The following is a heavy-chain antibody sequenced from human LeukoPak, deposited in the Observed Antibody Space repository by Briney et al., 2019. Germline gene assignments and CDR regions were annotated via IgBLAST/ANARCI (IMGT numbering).Heavy chain of an antibody. CDR2: IYYTGNT. J-gene: IGHJ4*02. D-gene: IGHD5-18*01. V-gene: IGHV4-39*01. CDR1: GGSISSSGYY. CDR3: ARHPGYSYGYSGDY. Sequence: KPSETLSLTCTVSGGSISSSGYYWGWIRQSPGRGLECIGTIYYTGNTYYNPSLKSRVIITVDMFKNQLSLKLSSVTVADTAVYYCARHPGYSYGYSGDYWGQGTRVTVSS.